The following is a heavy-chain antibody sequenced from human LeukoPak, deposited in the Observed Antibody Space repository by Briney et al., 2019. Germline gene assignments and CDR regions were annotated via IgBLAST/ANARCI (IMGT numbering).Heavy chain of an antibody. CDR2: ISYDGSNK. CDR3: AKDRTRDYDFWSGYYCGMDV. J-gene: IGHJ6*02. CDR1: GFTFSSYG. V-gene: IGHV3-30*18. Sequence: GGSPRLSCAASGFTFSSYGMHWVRQAPGKGLEWVAVISYDGSNKYYADSVKGRFTISRDNSKNTLYLQMNSLRAEDTAVYYCAKDRTRDYDFWSGYYCGMDVWGQGTTVTVSS. D-gene: IGHD3-3*01.